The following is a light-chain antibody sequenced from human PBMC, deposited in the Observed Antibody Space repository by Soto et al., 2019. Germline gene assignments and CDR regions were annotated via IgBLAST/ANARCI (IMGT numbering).Light chain of an antibody. CDR2: GTY. J-gene: IGKJ5*01. Sequence: VMTQFSASVSVPPGERATLSCRASQSVXSNFGWYQHKPGQAPRLLIXGTYTRSPGIPARFSGRGSGADFSLTISRLEPGDFAGHYCQHYGDSLSISFGQGTRL. CDR3: QHYGDSLSIS. V-gene: IGKV3D-15*01. CDR1: QSVXSN.